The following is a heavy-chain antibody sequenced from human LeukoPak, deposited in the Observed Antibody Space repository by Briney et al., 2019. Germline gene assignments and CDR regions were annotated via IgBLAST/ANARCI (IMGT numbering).Heavy chain of an antibody. V-gene: IGHV3-23*01. Sequence: GGSLRLSCEASGFIVNRYAMSWVRQAPGKGLQWVEAIVGDGDGVTFYTNSVKGRFTISRDISRNAVYLQMSSLTVEDTAIYYCAKGTALWELYDYWGQGTLVTVSS. CDR2: IVGDGDGVT. CDR3: AKGTALWELYDY. D-gene: IGHD4-23*01. CDR1: GFIVNRYA. J-gene: IGHJ4*02.